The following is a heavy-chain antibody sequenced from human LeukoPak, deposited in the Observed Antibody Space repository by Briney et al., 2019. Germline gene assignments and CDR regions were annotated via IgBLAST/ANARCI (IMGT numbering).Heavy chain of an antibody. V-gene: IGHV4-34*01. CDR3: ASLGYYGSGSYYH. CDR2: INHSGST. J-gene: IGHJ4*02. CDR1: GGSFRGYY. D-gene: IGHD3-10*01. Sequence: SETLSLTCAVYGGSFRGYYWSWIRQPPGKGLEWIGEINHSGSTNYNPSLKSRVTISVDTSKNQFSLKLSSVTAADTAVYYCASLGYYGSGSYYHWGQGTLVTVSS.